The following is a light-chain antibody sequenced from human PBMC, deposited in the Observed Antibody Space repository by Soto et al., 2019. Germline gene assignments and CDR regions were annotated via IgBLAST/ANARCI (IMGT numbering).Light chain of an antibody. CDR3: QQYSSLVT. Sequence: SQMTQSPSTLSASVGDRVTITCQASQTISTLLAWYQHKPGKVPNLLIYDASSLESGVPSRFSGSGSGTEFTLTISSLQPDDSATYYCQQYSSLVTFGQGTKLEI. V-gene: IGKV1-5*01. CDR1: QTISTL. CDR2: DAS. J-gene: IGKJ2*01.